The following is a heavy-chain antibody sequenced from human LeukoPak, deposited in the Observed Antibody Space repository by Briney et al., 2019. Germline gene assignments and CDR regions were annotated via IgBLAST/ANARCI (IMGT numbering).Heavy chain of an antibody. CDR2: FYYSGST. D-gene: IGHD6-13*01. J-gene: IGHJ5*02. V-gene: IGHV4-59*08. CDR3: SGQAAAGIWGGWFDP. CDR1: GDSIRSYY. Sequence: SDPLSLTCTVSGDSIRSYYWSWIRQPPGKGLEWIGYFYYSGSTNYNPSLKSRVTISVDTPKNQFSLTLGSLTAAGTAVYYFSGQAAAGIWGGWFDPWGQGTLVTVSS.